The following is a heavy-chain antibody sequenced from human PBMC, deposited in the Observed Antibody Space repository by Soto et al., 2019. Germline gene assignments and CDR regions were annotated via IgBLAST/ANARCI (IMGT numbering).Heavy chain of an antibody. V-gene: IGHV3-30-3*01. Sequence: QVQLVESGGGVVQPGRSLRLSCAASGFTFSSYAMHWVRQAPGKGLEWVAVISYDGSNKYYADSVKGRFTISRDNSKNTLYLQMNSLRAEDTAVYYCARARSDRYCISTSCYFKTIDYWGQGTLVTVSS. CDR3: ARARSDRYCISTSCYFKTIDY. D-gene: IGHD2-2*01. CDR2: ISYDGSNK. J-gene: IGHJ4*02. CDR1: GFTFSSYA.